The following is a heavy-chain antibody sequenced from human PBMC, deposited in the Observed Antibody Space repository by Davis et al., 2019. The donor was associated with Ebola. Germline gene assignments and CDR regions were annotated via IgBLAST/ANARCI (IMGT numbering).Heavy chain of an antibody. CDR1: GFTFSNYG. CDR2: IVGSGGSS. Sequence: GGSLRLSCAASGFTFSNYGMSWVRQGPGKGLEWVSAIVGSGGSSYYADSVKGRFTISRDNSKNTLYLQMSSLRAEDTAVYYCATLNWENWFDPWGQGTLVTVSS. D-gene: IGHD7-27*01. V-gene: IGHV3-23*01. J-gene: IGHJ5*02. CDR3: ATLNWENWFDP.